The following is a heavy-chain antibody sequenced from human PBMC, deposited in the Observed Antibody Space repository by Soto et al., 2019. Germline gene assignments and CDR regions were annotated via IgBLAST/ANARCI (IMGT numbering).Heavy chain of an antibody. CDR1: GFTFSDSW. Sequence: GGSLRLSCAASGFTFSDSWMSWVRQAPGKGLECVANMNSDGSETDYVDSVKGRFTISRDSAKNSLYLQMNSLRAEDTAVYYCARGWLLDWGQGTPVTVSS. CDR2: MNSDGSET. J-gene: IGHJ4*02. D-gene: IGHD5-18*01. V-gene: IGHV3-7*05. CDR3: ARGWLLD.